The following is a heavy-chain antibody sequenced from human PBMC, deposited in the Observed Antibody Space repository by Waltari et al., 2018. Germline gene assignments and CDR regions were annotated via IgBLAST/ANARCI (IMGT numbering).Heavy chain of an antibody. CDR2: INPSGST. Sequence: QVQLQQWGAGLLKPSETLSLTCAVYGGSFSGYYWSWIRQPPGKGLEWIGEINPSGSTNYNPSLKSRVTISVDTSKNQFSLKLSSVTAEDTAVYYCARGPVSGSGSYYVGDYWGQGTLVTVSS. CDR1: GGSFSGYY. V-gene: IGHV4-34*01. D-gene: IGHD1-26*01. CDR3: ARGPVSGSGSYYVGDY. J-gene: IGHJ4*02.